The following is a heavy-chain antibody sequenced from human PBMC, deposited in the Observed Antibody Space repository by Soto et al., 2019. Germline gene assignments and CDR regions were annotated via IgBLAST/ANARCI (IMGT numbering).Heavy chain of an antibody. Sequence: PSETLCLTCTVSGGSISRYYWSWIRQPPGKGLEWIGYIYYSGSTNYNPSLKSRVTISVDTSKNQFSLKLSSVTAADTAVYYCAKLRGERVGYWGQGTLVTVSS. V-gene: IGHV4-59*12. CDR2: IYYSGST. CDR1: GGSISRYY. CDR3: AKLRGERVGY. D-gene: IGHD2-2*01. J-gene: IGHJ4*02.